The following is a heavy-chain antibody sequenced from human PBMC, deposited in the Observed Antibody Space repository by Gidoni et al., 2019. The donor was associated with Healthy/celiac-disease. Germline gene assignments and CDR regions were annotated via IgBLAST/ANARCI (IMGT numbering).Heavy chain of an antibody. Sequence: QLQLQESGPGLVTPSETLSLTCTVSGGSISSSSYYWGWIRQPPGKGLEWIGSIYYSGSTYYNPSLKSRVTISVDTSKNQFSLKLSSVTAADTAVYYCARQGPGYEEVLDWFDPWGQGTLVTVSS. CDR3: ARQGPGYEEVLDWFDP. CDR2: IYYSGST. CDR1: GGSISSSSYY. V-gene: IGHV4-39*01. D-gene: IGHD5-12*01. J-gene: IGHJ5*02.